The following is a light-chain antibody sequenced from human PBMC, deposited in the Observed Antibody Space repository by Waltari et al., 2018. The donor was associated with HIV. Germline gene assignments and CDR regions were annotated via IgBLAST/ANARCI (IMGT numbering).Light chain of an antibody. CDR1: QIVSSS. V-gene: IGKV3-11*01. Sequence: EIVLTQSPATLSLSPGERATLSCRASQIVSSSLAWYQQKPGRAPRLLIYDASNRATGIPARFSGSGSGTDFTLTISSLEPEDFAVYYCQQRSNWPLTFGGGTKVEIK. CDR2: DAS. J-gene: IGKJ4*01. CDR3: QQRSNWPLT.